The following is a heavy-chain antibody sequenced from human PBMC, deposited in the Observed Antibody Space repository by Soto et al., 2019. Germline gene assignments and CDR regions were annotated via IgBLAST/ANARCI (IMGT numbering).Heavy chain of an antibody. CDR3: ARLYSGSYDAFDI. Sequence: ASVKVSCKASGYTFTGYYMHWVRQAPGQGLEWMGWINPNSGGTNYAQKFQGWVTMTRDTSISTAYMELSRLRSDDTAVYYCARLYSGSYDAFDIWGQGTMVTVSS. CDR2: INPNSGGT. V-gene: IGHV1-2*04. J-gene: IGHJ3*02. CDR1: GYTFTGYY. D-gene: IGHD1-26*01.